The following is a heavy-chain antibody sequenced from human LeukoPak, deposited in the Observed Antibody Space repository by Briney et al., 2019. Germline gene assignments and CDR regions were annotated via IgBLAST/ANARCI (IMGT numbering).Heavy chain of an antibody. V-gene: IGHV4-38-2*02. CDR3: ARDVPFEAGKGTNWFDP. CDR2: IYHSGST. D-gene: IGHD6-19*01. J-gene: IGHJ5*02. Sequence: SETLSLTCTVSGYSISSGYYWGWIRQPPGRGLEWIGSIYHSGSTYYNPSLKSRVTISVDTSKNQFSLKLSSVTAADTAVYYCARDVPFEAGKGTNWFDPWGQGTLVTVSS. CDR1: GYSISSGYY.